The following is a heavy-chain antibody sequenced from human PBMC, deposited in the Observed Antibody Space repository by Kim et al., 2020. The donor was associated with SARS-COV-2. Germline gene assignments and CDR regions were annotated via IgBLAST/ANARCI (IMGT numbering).Heavy chain of an antibody. CDR2: ISSSSSYI. CDR3: ARDRSSSWYDRFYYYGMDV. V-gene: IGHV3-21*01. D-gene: IGHD6-13*01. J-gene: IGHJ6*02. Sequence: GGSLRLSCAASGFTFSSYSMNWVRQAPGKGLEWVSSISSSSSYIYYADSVKGRFTISRDNAKNSLYLQMNSLRAEDTAVYYCARDRSSSWYDRFYYYGMDVWGQGTTVTVSS. CDR1: GFTFSSYS.